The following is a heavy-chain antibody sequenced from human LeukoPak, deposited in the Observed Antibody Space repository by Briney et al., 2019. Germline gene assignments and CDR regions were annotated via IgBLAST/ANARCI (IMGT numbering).Heavy chain of an antibody. CDR2: IYWDSSSV. J-gene: IGHJ4*02. V-gene: IGHV3-9*01. Sequence: GGSLRLSCTVSEFIFDDFAMHWVRQAPGKGLEWVSGIYWDSSSVDYADSVKGRFTISRDNAKNSLYLQMNSLRAEDTAVYYCASGYSGYEPRDYWGQGTLVTVSS. D-gene: IGHD5-12*01. CDR1: EFIFDDFA. CDR3: ASGYSGYEPRDY.